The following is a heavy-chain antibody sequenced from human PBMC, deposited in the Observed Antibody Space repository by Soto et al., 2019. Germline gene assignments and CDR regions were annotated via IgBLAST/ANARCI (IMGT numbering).Heavy chain of an antibody. J-gene: IGHJ6*02. Sequence: QVQLVQSGAEVKKPGSSVKVSCKASGGTFSSYTISWVRQAPGQGLEWMGRIIPILGIANYAQKFQGRVTITADKSTGTAYMELSSLRSEDTAVYYCARVMGAGGMDVWGQGTTVTVSS. CDR3: ARVMGAGGMDV. D-gene: IGHD2-8*01. CDR1: GGTFSSYT. V-gene: IGHV1-69*02. CDR2: IIPILGIA.